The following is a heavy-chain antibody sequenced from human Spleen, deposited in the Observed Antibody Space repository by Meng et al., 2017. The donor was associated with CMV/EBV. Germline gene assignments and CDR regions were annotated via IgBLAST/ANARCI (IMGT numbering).Heavy chain of an antibody. D-gene: IGHD3-22*01. V-gene: IGHV3-48*03. CDR1: GFTFSNYE. Sequence: GGSLRLSCAAFGFTFSNYEMNWVRQAPGKGLEWVSYISSSGNTIYYADSVRGRFTISRDNGRSSVYLQMDSLRVDDTAVYYCAGHYDSQSALSYWGHGTPVTVSS. J-gene: IGHJ4*01. CDR3: AGHYDSQSALSY. CDR2: ISSSGNTI.